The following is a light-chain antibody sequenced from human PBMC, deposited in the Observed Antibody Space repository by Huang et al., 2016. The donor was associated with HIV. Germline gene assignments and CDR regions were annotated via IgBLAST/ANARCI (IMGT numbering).Light chain of an antibody. Sequence: DILLTQSPSSLSASVGDRVTITCRASQNINTYLNWYQQKPGKAPNLLIHSASTLQTGVPSRFIGSGSVTDFTLTVNSLQPEDSATYYCQQGYSALITFGQGTRL. CDR3: QQGYSALIT. V-gene: IGKV1-39*01. CDR2: SAS. J-gene: IGKJ5*01. CDR1: QNINTY.